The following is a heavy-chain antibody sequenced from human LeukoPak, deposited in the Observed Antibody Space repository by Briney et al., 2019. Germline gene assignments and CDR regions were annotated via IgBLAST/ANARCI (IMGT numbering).Heavy chain of an antibody. CDR1: GFTFSGFG. V-gene: IGHV3-30*18. Sequence: GGSLRLSCAASGFTFSGFGMHWVRQAPGKGLEWVAVISYDGSNKYYADSVKGRFTISRDNSKNTLYLQMNSLRAEDTAVYYCAKEFGSGWYDLLARLSYYGMDVWGQGTTVTVSS. CDR3: AKEFGSGWYDLLARLSYYGMDV. CDR2: ISYDGSNK. D-gene: IGHD6-19*01. J-gene: IGHJ6*02.